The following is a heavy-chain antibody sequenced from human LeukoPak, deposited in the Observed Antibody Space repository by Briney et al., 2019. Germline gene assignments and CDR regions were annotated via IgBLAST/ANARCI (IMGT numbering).Heavy chain of an antibody. CDR3: ARDGGSYSSSRWFDP. CDR2: IYHSGST. CDR1: GYSISSGYY. D-gene: IGHD6-13*01. V-gene: IGHV4-38-2*02. J-gene: IGHJ5*02. Sequence: SETLSLTCTVSGYSISSGYYWGWIRQPPGKGLEWNGSIYHSGSTYYNPSLKSRFTISVDTSKNQFSLKLSSVTAADTAVYYCARDGGSYSSSRWFDPWGQGTLVTVSS.